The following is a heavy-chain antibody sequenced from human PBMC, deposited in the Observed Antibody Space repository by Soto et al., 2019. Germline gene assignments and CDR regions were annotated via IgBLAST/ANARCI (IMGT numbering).Heavy chain of an antibody. D-gene: IGHD3-9*01. Sequence: GGSLRLSCAASGFSFEDYTMHCVRQGPGKGPEWISLISWDGGITDYSDSVKGRFISSRDNSKNSLFLEMNSLTSEDAAMYFCARDSYDILTGQKTYFDFWGQGTLVNVSS. V-gene: IGHV3-43*01. CDR1: GFSFEDYT. J-gene: IGHJ4*02. CDR2: ISWDGGIT. CDR3: ARDSYDILTGQKTYFDF.